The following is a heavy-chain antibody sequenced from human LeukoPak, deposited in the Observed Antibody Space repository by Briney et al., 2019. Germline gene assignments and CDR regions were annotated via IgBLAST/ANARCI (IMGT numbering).Heavy chain of an antibody. CDR1: GFTFSDYY. V-gene: IGHV3-11*05. CDR2: ISSSSSYT. CDR3: ARARITMVRGVIITSFYFDY. J-gene: IGHJ4*02. D-gene: IGHD3-10*01. Sequence: GGSLRLSCAASGFTFSDYYMSWIRQAPGKGLERVSYISSSSSYTNYADSVKGRFTISRDNAKNSLYLQMNSLRAEDTAVYYCARARITMVRGVIITSFYFDYWGQGTLVTVSS.